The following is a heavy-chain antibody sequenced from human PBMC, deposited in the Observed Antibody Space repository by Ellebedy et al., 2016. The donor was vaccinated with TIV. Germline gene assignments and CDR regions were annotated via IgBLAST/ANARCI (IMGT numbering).Heavy chain of an antibody. CDR3: AKGSGSYQTGYFQH. J-gene: IGHJ1*01. CDR2: ISYDGSNK. V-gene: IGHV3-30*18. Sequence: GGSLRLSXAASGFTFSSYGMHWVRQAPGKGLEWVAVISYDGSNKYYADSVKGRFTISRDNSKNTLYLQMNSLRAEDTAVYYCAKGSGSYQTGYFQHWGQGTLVTVSS. CDR1: GFTFSSYG. D-gene: IGHD1-26*01.